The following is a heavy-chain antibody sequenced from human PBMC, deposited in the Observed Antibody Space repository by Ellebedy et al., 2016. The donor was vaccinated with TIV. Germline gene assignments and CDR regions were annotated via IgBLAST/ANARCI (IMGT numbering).Heavy chain of an antibody. J-gene: IGHJ4*02. V-gene: IGHV3-74*01. CDR1: GFTFSRYW. Sequence: GGSLRLXXVASGFTFSRYWMHWVRQVPGKGLVWVSRIDNDGTRTDYADSVKGRFTISRDNAKSTLYLQMNSLRPEDSALYYCASGMVVSMTGTSDYWGQGTLVTVSS. CDR2: IDNDGTRT. CDR3: ASGMVVSMTGTSDY. D-gene: IGHD2-8*02.